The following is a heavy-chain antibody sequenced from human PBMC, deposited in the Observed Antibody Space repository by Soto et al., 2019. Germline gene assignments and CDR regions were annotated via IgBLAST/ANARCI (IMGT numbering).Heavy chain of an antibody. D-gene: IGHD3-3*01. J-gene: IGHJ6*02. V-gene: IGHV3-30*18. Sequence: QVQLVESGGGVVQPGRSLRLSWAASGFTFSSYGMHWVRQAPGKGLEWVAVISYDGSNKYYADSVKGRFTISRDNSKNTLYLQMNSLRAEDTAVYYCAKEIWSGPMDVWGQGTTVTVSS. CDR2: ISYDGSNK. CDR1: GFTFSSYG. CDR3: AKEIWSGPMDV.